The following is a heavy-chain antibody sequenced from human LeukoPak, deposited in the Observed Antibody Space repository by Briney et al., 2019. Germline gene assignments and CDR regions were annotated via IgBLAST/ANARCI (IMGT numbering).Heavy chain of an antibody. Sequence: ASVKVSCKASGYTFTDYYKHWVRQAPGQGLEWMGWIHPNSGSTNYAQKFQGRVTMTRDTSISTAYMELSSLRSDDTAVYYCARLRSVYEPFDYWGQGTLVTVSS. CDR1: GYTFTDYY. J-gene: IGHJ4*02. V-gene: IGHV1-2*02. CDR3: ARLRSVYEPFDY. D-gene: IGHD5/OR15-5a*01. CDR2: IHPNSGST.